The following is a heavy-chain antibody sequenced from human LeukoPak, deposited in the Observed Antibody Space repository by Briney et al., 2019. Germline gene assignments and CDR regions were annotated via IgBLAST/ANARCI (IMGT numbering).Heavy chain of an antibody. V-gene: IGHV4-39*01. CDR3: ARQVGLRLDP. Sequence: SETLSLTCTVSGGSISSGSYYWHWIRQPPGKGLEWIGTSYYSGSTYYNPSLKSRVTIFVDTSKNQFSLKLSSVTAADTAVYYCARQVGLRLDPWGQGTLVTVSS. CDR1: GGSISSGSYY. D-gene: IGHD4-17*01. CDR2: SYYSGST. J-gene: IGHJ5*02.